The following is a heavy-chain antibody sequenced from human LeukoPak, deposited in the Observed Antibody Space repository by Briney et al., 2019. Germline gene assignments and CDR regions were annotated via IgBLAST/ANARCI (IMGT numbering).Heavy chain of an antibody. D-gene: IGHD3-3*01. CDR1: GGSISSGDYY. CDR2: IYYSGST. Sequence: PSQTLSLTCTVSGGSISSGDYYWSWIRQPPGKGLEWIGYIYYSGSTYYNPSLKSRVTISVDTSKNQFSLKLSSVTAADTAVYYCARVLGGRFGVVPLVAFDYWGQGTLVTVSS. J-gene: IGHJ4*02. V-gene: IGHV4-30-4*08. CDR3: ARVLGGRFGVVPLVAFDY.